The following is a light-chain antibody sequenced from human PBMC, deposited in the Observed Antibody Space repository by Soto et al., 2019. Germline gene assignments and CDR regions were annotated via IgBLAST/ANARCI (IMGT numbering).Light chain of an antibody. Sequence: EIVLTQSPATLSLSPGERATLSCRASQSVSSYLAWYQQKPGQAPRLLIYGASSRATGIPDRFSGSGSGTDFTLTISRLEPEDFGVYYCQQFCSSSPHTFGQGTKLEIK. CDR2: GAS. J-gene: IGKJ2*01. CDR3: QQFCSSSPHT. V-gene: IGKV3-20*01. CDR1: QSVSSY.